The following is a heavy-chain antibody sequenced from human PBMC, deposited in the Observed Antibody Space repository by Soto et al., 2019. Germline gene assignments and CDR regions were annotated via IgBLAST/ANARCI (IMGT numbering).Heavy chain of an antibody. J-gene: IGHJ4*02. D-gene: IGHD6-13*01. CDR2: VIPIFDIT. Sequence: QVQLVQSGSEVKKPGSSVKVSCKASGDTFSIYTISWVRQAPGQGLEWMGRVIPIFDITRYTQRFQGRVTITADKSTTTVYMELSSLRSEDTAVYYCARDKDNSNWPNFDFWGQGTLVTVSS. CDR3: ARDKDNSNWPNFDF. CDR1: GDTFSIYT. V-gene: IGHV1-69*02.